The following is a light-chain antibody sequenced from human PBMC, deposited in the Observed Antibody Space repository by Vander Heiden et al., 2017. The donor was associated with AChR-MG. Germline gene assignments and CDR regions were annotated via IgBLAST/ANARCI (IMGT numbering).Light chain of an antibody. CDR2: KAS. CDR1: QSISSW. V-gene: IGKV1-5*03. J-gene: IGKJ5*01. CDR3: QQDNSYSIT. Sequence: DIQITQSPSTLSASVGDRVTITCRASQSISSWLAWYQQKPGKAPKLLIYKASSLESGVPSRFSGSGSGTEFTLTISSLQPDDFATYYCQQDNSYSITFGQGTRLEIK.